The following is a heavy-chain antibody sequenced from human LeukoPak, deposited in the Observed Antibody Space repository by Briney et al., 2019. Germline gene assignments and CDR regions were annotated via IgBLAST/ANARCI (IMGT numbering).Heavy chain of an antibody. CDR1: GFTFSNYG. Sequence: GGTLRLSCAASGFTFSNYGMSWVRQAPGKGLEWVAVISYDGSNKYYADSVKGRFTISRDNSKNTLYLQMNSLRAEDTAVYYCARDFGYSGYDWGGFDYWGQGTLVTVSS. J-gene: IGHJ4*02. V-gene: IGHV3-30*03. CDR3: ARDFGYSGYDWGGFDY. CDR2: ISYDGSNK. D-gene: IGHD5-12*01.